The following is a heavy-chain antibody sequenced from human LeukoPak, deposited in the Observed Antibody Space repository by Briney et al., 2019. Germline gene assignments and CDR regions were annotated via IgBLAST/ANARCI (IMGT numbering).Heavy chain of an antibody. Sequence: GSLRLSCAASGFTFSNAWMSWVRQAPGKGLEWVGRIKSKPDGETTDYAAPVKGRFTISRDASKNTLYLQMNSLKTEDTAMYYCTTINFAAFDIWGRGTMVTVSS. D-gene: IGHD1-14*01. CDR3: TTINFAAFDI. CDR1: GFTFSNAW. V-gene: IGHV3-15*01. CDR2: IKSKPDGETT. J-gene: IGHJ3*02.